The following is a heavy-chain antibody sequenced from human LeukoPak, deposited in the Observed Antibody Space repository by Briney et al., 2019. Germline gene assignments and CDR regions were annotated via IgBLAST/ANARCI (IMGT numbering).Heavy chain of an antibody. Sequence: GGSLRLSCAASGFIFSTYAMNWVRQTPGKGLEWVSGIYGSGGGIQYADSVKGRFTISRDNSKNTLYLQMNSLRVEDTALYYCAKDRLPDGRWSLDYWGQGTLVTVSS. J-gene: IGHJ4*02. CDR1: GFIFSTYA. V-gene: IGHV3-23*01. CDR3: AKDRLPDGRWSLDY. D-gene: IGHD6-13*01. CDR2: IYGSGGGI.